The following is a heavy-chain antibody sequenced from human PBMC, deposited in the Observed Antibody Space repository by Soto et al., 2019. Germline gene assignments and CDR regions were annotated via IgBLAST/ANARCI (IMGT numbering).Heavy chain of an antibody. CDR2: INHSGST. J-gene: IGHJ6*03. D-gene: IGHD3-3*01. Sequence: PSETLSLTCAVYGGSFSGYYWSWIRQPPGKGLEWIGEINHSGSTNHNPSLKSRVTISVDTSKNQFSLKLSSVTAADTAVYYCARTWSGSYYYYYMDVWGKGTTVTVSS. CDR3: ARTWSGSYYYYYMDV. CDR1: GGSFSGYY. V-gene: IGHV4-34*01.